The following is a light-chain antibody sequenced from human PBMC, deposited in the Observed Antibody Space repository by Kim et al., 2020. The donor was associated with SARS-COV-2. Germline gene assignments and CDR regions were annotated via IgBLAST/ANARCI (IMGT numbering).Light chain of an antibody. J-gene: IGLJ2*01. CDR3: QSYDTGLSGII. CDR2: NDY. V-gene: IGLV1-40*01. CDR1: NSNIGAGYE. Sequence: QSVLTQPPSMSGAPGQSVTISCTGSNSNIGAGYEVHWYQHLPGTAPKLLIYNDYRRPSGVPDRFSGSRSATSASLAITGLQAEDEADYYCQSYDTGLSGIIFGGGTKLTVL.